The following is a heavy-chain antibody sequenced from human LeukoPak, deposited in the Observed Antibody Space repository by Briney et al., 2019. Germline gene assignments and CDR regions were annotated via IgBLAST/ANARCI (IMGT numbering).Heavy chain of an antibody. CDR3: ARPIYGSADYNGMDV. J-gene: IGHJ6*02. V-gene: IGHV3-64*01. D-gene: IGHD3-10*01. CDR1: GFTFSGYT. CDR2: ISNSGGST. Sequence: GGSLRLSCAASGFTFSGYTMHWVRQAPGKGLEYVSGISNSGGSTFYANSVKGRFTISRDNSKNTLYLQMGSLRADDMAVYYCARPIYGSADYNGMDVWGQGTTVTVSS.